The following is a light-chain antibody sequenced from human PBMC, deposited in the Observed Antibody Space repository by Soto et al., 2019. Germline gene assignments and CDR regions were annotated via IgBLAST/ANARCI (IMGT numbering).Light chain of an antibody. CDR2: WND. Sequence: QSVLTQPPSASGTPGQRVTISCSGSSSNIGSHYEYWYQLLPGTAPKLLIYWNDQQPSGVPDRFSGSKSGASASLAISGLRYEEEADYYCGAWDDRLSGYFFGSGTKLTVL. CDR3: GAWDDRLSGYF. CDR1: SSNIGSHY. V-gene: IGLV1-47*01. J-gene: IGLJ1*01.